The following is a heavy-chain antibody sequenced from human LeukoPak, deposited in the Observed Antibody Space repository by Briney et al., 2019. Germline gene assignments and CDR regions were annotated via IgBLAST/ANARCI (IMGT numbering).Heavy chain of an antibody. Sequence: PGGSLRLSCAASGFTFSSYAMSWVRQAPGKGLEWVSAISGSCVSTYYADSVKGRFTISRDNSKNTLYLQMNSLRAEDTAVYYCAKGRRSSTSCSLDYWGQGTLVTVSS. CDR1: GFTFSSYA. J-gene: IGHJ4*02. V-gene: IGHV3-23*01. D-gene: IGHD2-2*01. CDR2: ISGSCVST. CDR3: AKGRRSSTSCSLDY.